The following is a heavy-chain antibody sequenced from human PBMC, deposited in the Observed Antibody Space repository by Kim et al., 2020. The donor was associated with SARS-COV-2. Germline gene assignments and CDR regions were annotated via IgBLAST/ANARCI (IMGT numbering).Heavy chain of an antibody. J-gene: IGHJ4*02. D-gene: IGHD3-22*01. CDR3: AKEGAGYYPDGVGYYFDY. CDR1: GFTFSSYG. CDR2: ISYDGSNK. Sequence: GGSLRLSCAASGFTFSSYGMHWVRQAPGKGLEWVAVISYDGSNKYYAASVTGRFSISRDNSKNTQYLQMNSLRAEDTAVYYCAKEGAGYYPDGVGYYFDYWGQGTLVTVSS. V-gene: IGHV3-30*18.